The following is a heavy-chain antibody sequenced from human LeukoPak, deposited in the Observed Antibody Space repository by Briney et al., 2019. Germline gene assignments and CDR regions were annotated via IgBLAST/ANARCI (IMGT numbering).Heavy chain of an antibody. CDR2: TYYRSKWYN. Sequence: SQTLSLTCAISGDSVSSNSAAWNWIRQSPSRGLEWLGRTYYRSKWYNDYAVSVKSRITINPDTSKNQSSLQLNSVTPEDTAVYYCARVIAVAGTSGRAHYFDYWGQGTLVTVSS. CDR1: GDSVSSNSAA. D-gene: IGHD6-19*01. V-gene: IGHV6-1*01. J-gene: IGHJ4*02. CDR3: ARVIAVAGTSGRAHYFDY.